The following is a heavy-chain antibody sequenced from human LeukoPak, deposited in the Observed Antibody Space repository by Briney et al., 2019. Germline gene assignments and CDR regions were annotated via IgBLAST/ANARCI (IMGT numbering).Heavy chain of an antibody. J-gene: IGHJ4*02. CDR2: TYHRSKWYN. CDR3: ARGNNGYIDY. CDR1: GDIFSSSSAA. V-gene: IGHV6-1*01. D-gene: IGHD2-8*01. Sequence: SQTLSLTCAISGDIFSSSSAAWHWIRQSPSGGLEWLGRTYHRSKWYNGYAVSVKSRITINPDTSKNQFSLQLSSVTPEDTAVYYCARGNNGYIDYWGQGTLVTVSS.